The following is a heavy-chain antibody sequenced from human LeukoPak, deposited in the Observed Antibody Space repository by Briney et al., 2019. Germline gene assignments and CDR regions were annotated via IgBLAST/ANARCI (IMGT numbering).Heavy chain of an antibody. CDR1: GYTLTELS. D-gene: IGHD3-22*01. CDR3: ATETLYYYDSSGYLCLDY. CDR2: FDPEDGET. V-gene: IGHV1-24*01. J-gene: IGHJ4*02. Sequence: ASVKVSCKVSGYTLTELSMHWVRQAPGKGLEWMGGFDPEDGETIYAQKFQGRDTMTEDTSTDTAYMELSSLRSEDTAVYYCATETLYYYDSSGYLCLDYWGQGPLVTVSS.